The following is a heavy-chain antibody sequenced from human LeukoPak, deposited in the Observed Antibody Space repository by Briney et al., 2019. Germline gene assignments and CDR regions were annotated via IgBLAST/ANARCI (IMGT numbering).Heavy chain of an antibody. Sequence: SETLSLTCTVPGGSISSDYWSWIRQPAGKGLEWIGRIYTSGSTSYNPSLKSRVTMSIDTSKNQFSLNLTSVTVADTAVYYCARRGSGLNWFDPWGQGTLVTISS. CDR1: GGSISSDY. D-gene: IGHD3-16*01. V-gene: IGHV4-4*07. J-gene: IGHJ5*02. CDR2: IYTSGST. CDR3: ARRGSGLNWFDP.